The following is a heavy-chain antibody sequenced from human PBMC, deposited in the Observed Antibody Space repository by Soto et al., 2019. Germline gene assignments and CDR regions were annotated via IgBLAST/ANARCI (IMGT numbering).Heavy chain of an antibody. CDR1: GYTFTSYA. D-gene: IGHD2-21*01. J-gene: IGHJ1*01. CDR3: AGAYCGGECPAGYFQH. V-gene: IGHV1-3*01. Sequence: ASVKVSCKASGYTFTSYAMHWVRQAPGQRLEWMGWINAGNGNTKYSQKFQGRVTITRDTSASTAYMELSSLRSEDTAVYYCAGAYCGGECPAGYFQHWGEGTLVTVCS. CDR2: INAGNGNT.